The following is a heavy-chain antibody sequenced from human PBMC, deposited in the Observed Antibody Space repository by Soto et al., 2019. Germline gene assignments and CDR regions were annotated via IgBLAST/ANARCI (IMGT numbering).Heavy chain of an antibody. D-gene: IGHD6-19*01. CDR1: GYTFTNYG. CDR3: ARDVAWVSDWSAKIRDDWFGF. CDR2: INVYNGNT. V-gene: IGHV1-18*01. J-gene: IGHJ5*01. Sequence: ASVKVSCKASGYTFTNYGIRWVRQAPGQGLEWMGWINVYNGNTKYAQKVQGRVTMTTDTSTSTAYMELRSLRSDDTAVYYCARDVAWVSDWSAKIRDDWFGFWG.